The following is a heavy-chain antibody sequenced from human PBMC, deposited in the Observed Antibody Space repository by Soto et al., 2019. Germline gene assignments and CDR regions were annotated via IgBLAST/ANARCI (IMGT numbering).Heavy chain of an antibody. CDR3: AKDAVPGPPDYFDF. Sequence: XGSLSLSFVGSGFTFSAYEIHWVRQAPGKGLDWVAVISSGGRHQFYTDSVRGRFTISRDDSKNTVYLQMNNLTPQDAAIYYCAKDAVPGPPDYFDFWGQGTLVTVSS. CDR2: ISSGGRHQ. CDR1: GFTFSAYE. J-gene: IGHJ4*02. V-gene: IGHV3-30*04. D-gene: IGHD6-19*01.